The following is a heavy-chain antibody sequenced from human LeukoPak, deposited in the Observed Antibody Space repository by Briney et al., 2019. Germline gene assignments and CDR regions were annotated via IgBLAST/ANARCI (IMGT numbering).Heavy chain of an antibody. J-gene: IGHJ4*02. CDR1: GFTFSSYS. CDR3: ARGRDGYNLRYFDY. CDR2: LGGSTTTI. Sequence: GGSLRLSCVASGFTFSSYSMNWVRQAPGKGLEWTSYLGGSTTTIYYADSVKGRFTISRDNARNSLFLQMNSLRAEDTAVYYCARGRDGYNLRYFDYWGQGTLVTVSS. D-gene: IGHD5-24*01. V-gene: IGHV3-48*01.